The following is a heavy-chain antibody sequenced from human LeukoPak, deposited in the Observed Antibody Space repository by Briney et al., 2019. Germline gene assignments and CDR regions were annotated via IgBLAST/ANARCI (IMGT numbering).Heavy chain of an antibody. CDR2: INPNSGGT. J-gene: IGHJ6*03. Sequence: ASVNVSCKASGYTFTGYYMHWVRQAPGQGLEWMGWINPNSGGTNYAQKFQGRVTMTRDTSISTAYMELSRLRSDDTAVYYCARTYSNYYYYMDVWGKGTTVTVSS. D-gene: IGHD4-11*01. CDR3: ARTYSNYYYYMDV. V-gene: IGHV1-2*02. CDR1: GYTFTGYY.